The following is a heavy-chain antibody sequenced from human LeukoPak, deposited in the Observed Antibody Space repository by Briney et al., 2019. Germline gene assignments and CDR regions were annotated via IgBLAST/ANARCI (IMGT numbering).Heavy chain of an antibody. V-gene: IGHV3-33*08. CDR3: ARDHVFAYYYDST. CDR1: GFTFTSYG. J-gene: IGHJ5*02. CDR2: ISYDGSKT. Sequence: PGGFLRLSCAASGFTFTSYGMHWVRQAPGKGLDWVAVISYDGSKTYYSDSVKGRFTISRDNSKNTLYLQMNSLRAEDTAVYYCARDHVFAYYYDSTWGQGTLVTVSS. D-gene: IGHD3-22*01.